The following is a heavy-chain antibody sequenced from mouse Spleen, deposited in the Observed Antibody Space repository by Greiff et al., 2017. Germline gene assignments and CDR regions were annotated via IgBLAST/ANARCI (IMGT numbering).Heavy chain of an antibody. J-gene: IGHJ2*01. V-gene: IGHV5-9*02. CDR2: ISSGGSYT. CDR1: GFAFSSYD. D-gene: IGHD1-2*01. Sequence: EVQRVESGGGLVKPGGSLKLSCAASGFAFSSYDMSWVRQTPEKRLEWVATISSGGSYTYYPDSVKGRFTISRDNARNTLYLQMSSLRSEDTALYYCARLTTAGYYFDYWGQGTTLTVSS. CDR3: ARLTTAGYYFDY.